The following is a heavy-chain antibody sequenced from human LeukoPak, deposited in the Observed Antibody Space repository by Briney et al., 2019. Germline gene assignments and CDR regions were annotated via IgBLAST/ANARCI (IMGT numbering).Heavy chain of an antibody. D-gene: IGHD2-2*01. CDR1: GGSMTHYF. Sequence: PSETLSLTCTVSGGSMTHYFWNWIRQPPGKGLEWIGYTHTSGSPDYSRSLKSRVTISLDTSKSRFSLMLSSVTAADTAVYFCARATQRYCSGTTCFPYWFDTWGQGTLATVSS. CDR3: ARATQRYCSGTTCFPYWFDT. J-gene: IGHJ5*02. CDR2: THTSGSP. V-gene: IGHV4-4*09.